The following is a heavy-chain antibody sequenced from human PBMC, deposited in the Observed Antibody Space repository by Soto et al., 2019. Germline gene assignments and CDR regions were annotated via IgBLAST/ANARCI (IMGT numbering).Heavy chain of an antibody. V-gene: IGHV4-39*01. Sequence: SETLSLTCTVSGGSITTATDYWGCIRQAPGRGLEWIANVYHRGNTYYNPSLKSRVTISVDTSKNQFSLKVTSVTAADTAVYYCAQLSSENYYVRFDYWGQGTPVTVSS. CDR2: VYHRGNT. CDR1: GGSITTATDY. J-gene: IGHJ4*02. CDR3: AQLSSENYYVRFDY. D-gene: IGHD3-10*02.